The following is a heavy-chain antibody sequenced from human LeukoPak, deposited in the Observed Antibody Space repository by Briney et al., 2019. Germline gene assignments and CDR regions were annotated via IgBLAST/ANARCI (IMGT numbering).Heavy chain of an antibody. CDR1: GFTFSSYW. J-gene: IGHJ3*02. CDR2: IKQDGSEK. D-gene: IGHD2-21*01. CDR3: AKPLTPGVRRDAFDI. Sequence: PGGSLRLSCAASGFTFSSYWMSWVRQAPGKGLEWVANIKQDGSEKFYVDSVKGRFTISRDNAKNSLYLQMNSLRAEDTALYYCAKPLTPGVRRDAFDIWGQGTMVTVSS. V-gene: IGHV3-7*03.